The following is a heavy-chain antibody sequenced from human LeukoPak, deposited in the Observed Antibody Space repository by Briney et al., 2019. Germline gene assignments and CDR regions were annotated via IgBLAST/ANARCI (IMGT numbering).Heavy chain of an antibody. CDR2: RYFGGET. CDR3: ARGPPYYDFWSGSTRAWFDP. CDR1: GGSLSSYY. D-gene: IGHD3-3*01. Sequence: SETLSLTCTVSGGSLSSYYWTWIRQPAGKGLEWIGRRYFGGETNYNPSLKSRVTMSLDTSKNQFSLKLTSATAADTAVYYCARGPPYYDFWSGSTRAWFDPWGQGTLVTVSS. V-gene: IGHV4-4*07. J-gene: IGHJ5*02.